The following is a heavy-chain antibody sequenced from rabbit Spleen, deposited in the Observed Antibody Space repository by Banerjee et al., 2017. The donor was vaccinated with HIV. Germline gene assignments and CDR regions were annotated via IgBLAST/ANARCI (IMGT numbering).Heavy chain of an antibody. CDR1: GFSFNSGHY. CDR3: ARDTSSSFSSYGMDL. CDR2: IYTGSSGFT. V-gene: IGHV1S40*01. J-gene: IGHJ6*01. Sequence: QSLEESGGDLVKPGASLTLTCTASGFSFNSGHYMCWVRQAPGKGLEWIACIYTGSSGFTYFASWVQGRFTISKTSSTTVTLQMTSLTAADTATYFCARDTSSSFSSYGMDLWGQGTLVTVS. D-gene: IGHD1-1*01.